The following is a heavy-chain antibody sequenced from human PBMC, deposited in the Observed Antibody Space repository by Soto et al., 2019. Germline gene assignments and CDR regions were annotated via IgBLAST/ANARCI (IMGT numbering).Heavy chain of an antibody. CDR3: ARDPDYDFWGRLDY. Sequence: QVQLVESGGGVVQPGRSLRLSCAASGFTFSSYAMHWVRQAPGKGLEWVAVISYDGSNKYYADYVKGRFTISRDNSKNTLYLQMNSLRAEDTAVYYCARDPDYDFWGRLDYWGQGTLVTVSS. J-gene: IGHJ4*02. D-gene: IGHD3-3*01. V-gene: IGHV3-30-3*01. CDR2: ISYDGSNK. CDR1: GFTFSSYA.